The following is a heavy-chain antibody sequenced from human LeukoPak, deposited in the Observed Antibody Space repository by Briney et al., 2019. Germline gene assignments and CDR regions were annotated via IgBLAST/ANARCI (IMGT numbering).Heavy chain of an antibody. CDR1: GGSFSGYY. Sequence: NSSETLSLTCAVYGGSFSGYYWSWIRQPPGKGLEWIGEINHSGSTNYNPSLKSRVTISVDTSKNQFSLKLSSVTAADTAVYYCARSVEMATIISAYFDYWGQGTLVTVSS. CDR2: INHSGST. CDR3: ARSVEMATIISAYFDY. D-gene: IGHD5-24*01. V-gene: IGHV4-34*01. J-gene: IGHJ4*02.